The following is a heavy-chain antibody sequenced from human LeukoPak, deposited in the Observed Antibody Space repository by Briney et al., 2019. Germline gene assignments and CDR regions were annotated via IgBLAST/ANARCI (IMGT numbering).Heavy chain of an antibody. D-gene: IGHD2-21*02. CDR2: ISGSGGGT. V-gene: IGHV3-23*01. CDR3: VKARMPHCGTDCLES. CDR1: GFTFSNYG. J-gene: IGHJ4*02. Sequence: GGSLRLSCAASGFTFSNYGMSWVRQAPGKGLELVSVISGSGGGTYYADSVKGRFTISRDNSKNTVYLQMNRLRAEDTAVYYCVKARMPHCGTDCLESWGQGTLVTVSS.